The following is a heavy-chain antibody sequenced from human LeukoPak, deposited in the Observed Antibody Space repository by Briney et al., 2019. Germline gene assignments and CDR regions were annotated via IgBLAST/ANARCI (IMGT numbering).Heavy chain of an antibody. D-gene: IGHD4-17*01. J-gene: IGHJ4*02. V-gene: IGHV3-23*01. Sequence: GGSLRLSCAASGFTFSSFGMSWVRQVPGKGLEWVSTISGSGGTTYYTDSVKGRFTVSRDNSKNTLYLQMNSLRAEDTAVYYCAKGGRVTTVTTMAYFDYWGQGTLVTVSS. CDR2: ISGSGGTT. CDR1: GFTFSSFG. CDR3: AKGGRVTTVTTMAYFDY.